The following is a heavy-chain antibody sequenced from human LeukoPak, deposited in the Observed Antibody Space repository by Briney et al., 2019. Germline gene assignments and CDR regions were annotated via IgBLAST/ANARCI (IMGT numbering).Heavy chain of an antibody. J-gene: IGHJ5*02. Sequence: ASVKVSCKASGYTFTGYYMHWVRQAPGQGLEWMGWMNPNSGGTNYAQKFQGRVTMTRDTSISTAYMELSRLRSDDTAVYYCARDGEDYYDSSGYYNWFDPWGQGTLVTVSS. D-gene: IGHD3-22*01. CDR3: ARDGEDYYDSSGYYNWFDP. V-gene: IGHV1-2*02. CDR2: MNPNSGGT. CDR1: GYTFTGYY.